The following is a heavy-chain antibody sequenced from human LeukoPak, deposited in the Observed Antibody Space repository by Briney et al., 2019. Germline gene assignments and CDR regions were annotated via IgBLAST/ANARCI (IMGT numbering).Heavy chain of an antibody. D-gene: IGHD3-22*01. CDR3: ARIENYYDSSGYSH. V-gene: IGHV4-34*01. CDR1: GGSFSGYY. J-gene: IGHJ4*02. Sequence: PSETLSLTCAVYGGSFSGYYWSWIRQPPGKGLEWIGEINHSGSTNYNPSLKSRVTISVDTSKNQFSLKLSSVTAADTAVYYCARIENYYDSSGYSHWGQGTLVTVSS. CDR2: INHSGST.